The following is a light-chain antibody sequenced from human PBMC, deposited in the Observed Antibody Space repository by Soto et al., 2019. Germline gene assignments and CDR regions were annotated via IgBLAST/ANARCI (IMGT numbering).Light chain of an antibody. CDR3: AAWDDSLNVL. CDR1: SSNIGSKT. Sequence: SVLTQPPSASGTPGQRVTISCSGSSSNIGSKTVNWYQQLPGTAPKLLIYTNDRRPSGVPDRFSASKSGTSASLAISGLQSEDEADYFCAAWDDSLNVLFGGGTKLTVL. CDR2: TND. V-gene: IGLV1-44*01. J-gene: IGLJ2*01.